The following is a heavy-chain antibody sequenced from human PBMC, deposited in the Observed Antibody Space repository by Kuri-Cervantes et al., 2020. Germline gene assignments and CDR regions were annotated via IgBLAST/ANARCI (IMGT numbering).Heavy chain of an antibody. CDR3: ARGPVNMNPDDQYNWFDP. CDR1: GFTFSSYW. Sequence: GGSLRLSCAASGFTFSSYWMSWVRQAPGKGLEWVANIKQDGSEKYYVDSVKGRFTISRDNAKNSLYLQMSSLRSEDTAVYYCARGPVNMNPDDQYNWFDPWGQGTLVTVSS. D-gene: IGHD2/OR15-2a*01. CDR2: IKQDGSEK. V-gene: IGHV3-7*03. J-gene: IGHJ5*02.